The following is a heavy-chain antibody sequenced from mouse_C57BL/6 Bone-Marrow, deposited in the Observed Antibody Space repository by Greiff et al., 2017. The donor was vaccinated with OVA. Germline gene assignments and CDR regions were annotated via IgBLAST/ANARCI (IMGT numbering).Heavy chain of an antibody. V-gene: IGHV1-22*01. CDR3: ARRGDDGSSYDV. J-gene: IGHJ1*03. D-gene: IGHD1-1*01. CDR1: GYTFTDYN. CDR2: INPNNGGT. Sequence: EVQLQQSGPELVKPGASVKMSCKASGYTFTDYNMPWVKQSHGKSLEWIGYINPNNGGTSYNEKFKGKATLTVNKSSSTAYMELRSLTSEDSAVYYCARRGDDGSSYDVWGTGTTVTVSS.